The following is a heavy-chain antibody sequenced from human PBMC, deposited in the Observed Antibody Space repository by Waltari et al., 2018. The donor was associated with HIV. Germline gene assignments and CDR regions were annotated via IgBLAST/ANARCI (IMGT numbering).Heavy chain of an antibody. J-gene: IGHJ6*03. CDR2: ISSRSSYM. V-gene: IGHV3-21*01. CDR1: VFTFSSYS. D-gene: IGHD5-18*01. CDR3: ARDPAMVTPFYYYMDV. Sequence: EVQLVESGGGLVKPGASLRLSCAVSVFTFSSYSMYWVRQAPGKGLEWVSSISSRSSYMYYADSVKGRFTISRDNARNSLYLQMNSLRAEDTAVYYCARDPAMVTPFYYYMDVWGKGTTVTVSS.